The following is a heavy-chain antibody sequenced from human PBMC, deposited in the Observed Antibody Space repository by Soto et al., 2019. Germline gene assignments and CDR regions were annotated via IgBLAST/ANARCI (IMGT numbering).Heavy chain of an antibody. D-gene: IGHD6-13*01. V-gene: IGHV3-33*01. CDR2: IWYDGSNK. Sequence: QVQLVESGGGVVQPGRSLRLSCAASGFTFSSYGMHWVRQAPGRGLEWVAVIWYDGSNKYYADAVKGRFTISRDNSKNTLYLQMNSLRAEDTAVYYCARDPGGYSSSWTFDYWGQGTLVTVSS. J-gene: IGHJ4*02. CDR3: ARDPGGYSSSWTFDY. CDR1: GFTFSSYG.